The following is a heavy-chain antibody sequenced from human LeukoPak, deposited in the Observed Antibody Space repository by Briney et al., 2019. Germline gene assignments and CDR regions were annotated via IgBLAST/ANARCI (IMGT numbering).Heavy chain of an antibody. CDR1: GGSMRGGYFY. V-gene: IGHV4-61*02. Sequence: SETLSLTCTVSGGSMRGGYFYWSWIRQPAGKGLEWIGSISNDGSANYTPSLKSRVTISVDASKNQFSLRVNSVTAADTAVYYCARDAPGVAEHYYYYMDVWGKGTTVTVSS. D-gene: IGHD3-3*01. CDR3: ARDAPGVAEHYYYYMDV. J-gene: IGHJ6*03. CDR2: ISNDGSA.